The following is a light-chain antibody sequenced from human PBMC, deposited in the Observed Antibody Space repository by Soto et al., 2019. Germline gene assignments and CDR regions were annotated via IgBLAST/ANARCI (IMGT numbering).Light chain of an antibody. J-gene: IGLJ1*01. CDR3: SSFASTHTYV. CDR2: EVN. Sequence: QSVLTQPASVSGSPGQSTTISCTGTSSDVGYYNYVSWFQQHPGKAPKLLIYEVNNRPSGVSHRFSGSKSGNTASLTISGLQAEDEADYYCSSFASTHTYVFGTGTKVTVL. V-gene: IGLV2-14*01. CDR1: SSDVGYYNY.